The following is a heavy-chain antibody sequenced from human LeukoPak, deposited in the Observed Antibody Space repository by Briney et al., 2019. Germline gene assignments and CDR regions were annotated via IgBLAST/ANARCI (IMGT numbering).Heavy chain of an antibody. Sequence: PSETLSLTCIVSNGSISTYYWSWIRQPPGKGLEWIGYIDYGGSTNYNPSLKSRVTMSLDTSKNHFSLRLSSVTAADSAVYYCARVSRRHTLDYWGQGTLVTVSS. CDR2: IDYGGST. CDR1: NGSISTYY. V-gene: IGHV4-59*01. CDR3: ARVSRRHTLDY. J-gene: IGHJ4*02.